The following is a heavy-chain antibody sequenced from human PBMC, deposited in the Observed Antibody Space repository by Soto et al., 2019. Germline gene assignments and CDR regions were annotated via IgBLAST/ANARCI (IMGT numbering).Heavy chain of an antibody. J-gene: IGHJ3*02. D-gene: IGHD3-22*01. CDR1: GGTFSSYA. Sequence: ASVKVSCKASGGTFSSYAISWVRQAPGQGLEWMGGIIPIFGTANYAQKFQGRVTITADESTSTAYMELSSLRSEDTAVYYCARDLIHYYDSSGYPLDAFDIWGQGTMVTVSS. V-gene: IGHV1-69*13. CDR2: IIPIFGTA. CDR3: ARDLIHYYDSSGYPLDAFDI.